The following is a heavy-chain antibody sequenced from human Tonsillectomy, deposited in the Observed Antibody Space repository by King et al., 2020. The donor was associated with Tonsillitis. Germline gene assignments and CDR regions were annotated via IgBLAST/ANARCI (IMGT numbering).Heavy chain of an antibody. CDR1: GFTVSSNY. V-gene: IGHV3-66*01. CDR2: IYGGGST. Sequence: VQLVESGGGLVQPGGSLRLSCAASGFTVSSNYMSWVRQAPGKGLEWVSVIYGGGSTYYADSVKGRFTISRDNSKNTLYLQMKSLRAEDRAVYYCARGGFYDGMDVWGQGTTVTVSS. CDR3: ARGGFYDGMDV. J-gene: IGHJ6*02. D-gene: IGHD2-15*01.